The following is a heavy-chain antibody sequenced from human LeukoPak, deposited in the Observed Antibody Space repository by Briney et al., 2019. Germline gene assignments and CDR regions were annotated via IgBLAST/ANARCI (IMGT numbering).Heavy chain of an antibody. CDR2: INHSGST. J-gene: IGHJ5*02. Sequence: PSETLSLTCTVSGGSVSGSYYWSWIRQPPGKGLEWIGEINHSGSTNYNPSLKSRVTISVDTSKNQFSLKLSSVTAADTAVYYCARGPFRAVTTKRRWFDPWGQGTLVTVSS. CDR3: ARGPFRAVTTKRRWFDP. D-gene: IGHD4-17*01. CDR1: GGSVSGSYY. V-gene: IGHV4-34*01.